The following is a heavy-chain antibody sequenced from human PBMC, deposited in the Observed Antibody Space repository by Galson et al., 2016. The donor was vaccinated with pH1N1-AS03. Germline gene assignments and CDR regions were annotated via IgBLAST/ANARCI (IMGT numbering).Heavy chain of an antibody. CDR1: GFTFSSYA. CDR3: ARGAVSYSNYWFPPPDY. CDR2: ISGNGVST. D-gene: IGHD6-13*01. V-gene: IGHV3-64*01. J-gene: IGHJ4*02. Sequence: LRLSCAAAGFTFSSYAMYWVRQAPGKGLEYVSAISGNGVSTYYANSVKGRFTISRDNSKNTLYLQMGSLRAEDMAVYYCARGAVSYSNYWFPPPDYWGQGTLVTVSS.